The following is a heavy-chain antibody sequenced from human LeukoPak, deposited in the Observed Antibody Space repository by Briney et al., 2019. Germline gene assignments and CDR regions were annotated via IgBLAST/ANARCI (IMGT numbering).Heavy chain of an antibody. CDR3: AADQSMYYYGSGSSTRLDY. V-gene: IGHV1-24*01. Sequence: ASVKVSCKVSGYTLTELSMHWVRQAPGKGLEWMGGFDPEDGETIYAQKFQGRVTMTEDTSTDTAYMELSSLRSEDTAVYYCAADQSMYYYGSGSSTRLDYWGQGTLVTVSS. D-gene: IGHD3-10*01. CDR2: FDPEDGET. CDR1: GYTLTELS. J-gene: IGHJ4*02.